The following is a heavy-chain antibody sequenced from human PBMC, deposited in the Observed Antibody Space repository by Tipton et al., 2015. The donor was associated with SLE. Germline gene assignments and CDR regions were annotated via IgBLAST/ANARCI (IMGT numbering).Heavy chain of an antibody. V-gene: IGHV3-74*01. J-gene: IGHJ5*02. CDR2: INNDGSDT. CDR3: ARDRPHNWFDP. Sequence: SLRLSCAASGFTFNSYWMHWVRQAPGKGLVWVSRINNDGSDTIYADSVKGRFTISRDNAKNTLYLQMNSLRAEDTAVYYCARDRPHNWFDPWGQGTLVTVSS. CDR1: GFTFNSYW.